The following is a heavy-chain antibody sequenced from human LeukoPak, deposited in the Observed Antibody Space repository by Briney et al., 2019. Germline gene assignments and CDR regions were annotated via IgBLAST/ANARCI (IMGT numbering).Heavy chain of an antibody. CDR3: AKDRETTASGTFDY. CDR2: INSDGSGT. Sequence: SGGSLRLSCAASGFTFSTYWMHWVRQAPGKGLVWVSRINSDGSGTSYADSVKGRFTISRDNAKNTLYLQMNSLRAEDTAVYYCAKDRETTASGTFDYWGQGTLVTVSS. V-gene: IGHV3-74*01. D-gene: IGHD6-13*01. CDR1: GFTFSTYW. J-gene: IGHJ4*02.